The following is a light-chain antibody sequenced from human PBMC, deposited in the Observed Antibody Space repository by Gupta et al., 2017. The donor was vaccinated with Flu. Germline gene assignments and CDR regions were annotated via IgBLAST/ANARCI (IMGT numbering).Light chain of an antibody. J-gene: IGKJ1*01. Sequence: PSSLSASVGDRITITCRASQSISTFLNWFQQKPGKAPKLLVFAASSLQSGVPSSFSGSGSGTEFTLTISRLQPEDFATYYCQQTYSSLWTFGQGTKVEIK. CDR1: QSISTF. CDR3: QQTYSSLWT. V-gene: IGKV1-39*01. CDR2: AAS.